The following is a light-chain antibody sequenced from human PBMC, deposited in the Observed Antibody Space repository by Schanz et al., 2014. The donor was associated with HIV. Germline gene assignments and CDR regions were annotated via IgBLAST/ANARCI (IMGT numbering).Light chain of an antibody. CDR1: VLAKKY. CDR2: KDS. V-gene: IGLV3-27*01. J-gene: IGLJ2*01. Sequence: SYELTQPSSVSVSPGQTAMITCSGDVLAKKYARWFQQKPGQAPVMVIYKDSERPSGIPERFSGSSSGTTVTLTISGAQVEDEADYYCYSAPDDSLVFDGGTKLTVL. CDR3: YSAPDDSLV.